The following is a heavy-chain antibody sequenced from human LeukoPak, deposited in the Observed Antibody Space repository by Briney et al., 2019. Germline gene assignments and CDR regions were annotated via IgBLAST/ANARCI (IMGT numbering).Heavy chain of an antibody. CDR1: GGSISSYY. J-gene: IGHJ3*02. V-gene: IGHV4-4*07. Sequence: PSETLSLSCTVSGGSISSYYWSWIRQPAGKGLEWIGRIYTSGSTNYNPSLKSRVTMSVDTSKNQFSLKLSSVTAADTAVYYCARALSSGWPSGAFDIWGQGTMVTVSS. D-gene: IGHD6-19*01. CDR3: ARALSSGWPSGAFDI. CDR2: IYTSGST.